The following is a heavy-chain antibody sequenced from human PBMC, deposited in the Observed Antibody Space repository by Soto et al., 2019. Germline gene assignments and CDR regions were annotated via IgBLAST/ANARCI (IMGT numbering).Heavy chain of an antibody. CDR3: AKDFDSSAYYFFDD. Sequence: GGSLKLSCAASGFSFHTYAMGWVRQPPGKGLEWVSAISGSGGNTYYADSVKGRFTISRDNSMKMLFLQMTSLRAEDTAVYYCAKDFDSSAYYFFDDWGQGTPVTVS. CDR1: GFSFHTYA. D-gene: IGHD3-22*01. V-gene: IGHV3-23*01. CDR2: ISGSGGNT. J-gene: IGHJ4*02.